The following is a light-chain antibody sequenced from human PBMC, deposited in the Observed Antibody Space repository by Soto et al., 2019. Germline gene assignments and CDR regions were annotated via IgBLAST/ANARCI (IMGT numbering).Light chain of an antibody. CDR2: SAS. Sequence: DIQRTQSPSSLSASVGDSVTITCRTSQTINNYLNWYQKKPGKAPKLLVYSASSLQSGVPSRFSGSGSGTEFSLTITRLQPEDFATYDCLQHYTYPRTVGQGTKVDTK. V-gene: IGKV1-17*01. J-gene: IGKJ1*01. CDR3: LQHYTYPRT. CDR1: QTINNY.